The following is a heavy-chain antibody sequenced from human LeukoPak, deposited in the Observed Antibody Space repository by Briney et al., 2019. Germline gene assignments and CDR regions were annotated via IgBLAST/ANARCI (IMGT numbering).Heavy chain of an antibody. CDR2: IKSKTDGGAT. Sequence: GGSLRLSCAASGFTFSGSAMHWVRQASGEGLGWVGRIKSKTDGGATDYAAPVKGRFTISRDDSKSTLYLQMNSLKTEDTAVYYCTTDREFYDTIGNRYWGQGTLVTVSS. CDR1: GFTFSGSA. V-gene: IGHV3-15*01. CDR3: TTDREFYDTIGNRY. D-gene: IGHD3-22*01. J-gene: IGHJ4*02.